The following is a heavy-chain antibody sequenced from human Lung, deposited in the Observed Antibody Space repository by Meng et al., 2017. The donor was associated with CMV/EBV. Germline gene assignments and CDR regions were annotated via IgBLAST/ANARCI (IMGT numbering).Heavy chain of an antibody. CDR3: ARDRGGWQHQLVRYYYGMDV. D-gene: IGHD6-13*01. CDR2: IIPILGIA. CDR1: GGTFSSYA. Sequence: SVXVSXKASGGTFSSYAISWVRQAPGQGLEWMGGIIPILGIANYAQKFQGRVTITADKSTSTAYMELSSLRSEDTAVYYCARDRGGWQHQLVRYYYGMDVWGQGTTVTVSS. V-gene: IGHV1-69*10. J-gene: IGHJ6*02.